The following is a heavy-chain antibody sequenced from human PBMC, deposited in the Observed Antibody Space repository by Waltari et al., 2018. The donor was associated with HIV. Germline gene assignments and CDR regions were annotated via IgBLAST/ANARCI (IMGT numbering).Heavy chain of an antibody. V-gene: IGHV1-69*01. D-gene: IGHD2-15*01. Sequence: QVQLVQSGAEVKKPGSSVKVSCKASGGTFSSYAISWVRQAPGQGLEWMGGIIPIFGTANYAQKFQGRVTITADESTGTAYMELSSLRSEDTAVYYCARKGVGVVAATPLNYYGMDVWGQGTTVTVSS. J-gene: IGHJ6*02. CDR1: GGTFSSYA. CDR3: ARKGVGVVAATPLNYYGMDV. CDR2: IIPIFGTA.